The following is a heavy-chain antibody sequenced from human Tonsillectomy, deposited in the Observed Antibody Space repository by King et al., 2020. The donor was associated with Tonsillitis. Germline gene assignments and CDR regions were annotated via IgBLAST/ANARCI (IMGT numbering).Heavy chain of an antibody. D-gene: IGHD3-22*01. CDR3: VKDGGYYDSSGYYYD. CDR1: GFTFSSYA. Sequence: VQLVESGGGLVQPGGSLRLSCAASGFTFSSYAMSWVRQAPGKGLDWVSAISGTGVGSGVTSYYAASVKGRFTISRDNSKNTLYLQMNSLRAEDAAVYYCVKDGGYYDSSGYYYDWGQGTLVTVSS. V-gene: IGHV3-23*04. CDR2: ISGTGVGSGVTS. J-gene: IGHJ4*02.